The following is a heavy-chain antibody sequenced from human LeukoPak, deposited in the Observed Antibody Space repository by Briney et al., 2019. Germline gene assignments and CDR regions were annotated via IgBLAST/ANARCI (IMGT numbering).Heavy chain of an antibody. Sequence: GGSLRLSCAASGFTFSSACLSWVRQAPGKGLEWVGRIRTKSDGETVDYAAPVKGRFTISRDDSKNTLFLRMNSLKTEDTAVYYCATPALGRRLYYYDYWGQGTLVTVST. CDR1: GFTFSSAC. V-gene: IGHV3-15*07. CDR3: ATPALGRRLYYYDY. J-gene: IGHJ4*02. CDR2: IRTKSDGETV. D-gene: IGHD3-16*01.